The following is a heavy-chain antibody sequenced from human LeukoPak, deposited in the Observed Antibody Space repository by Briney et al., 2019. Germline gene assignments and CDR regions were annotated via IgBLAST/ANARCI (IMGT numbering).Heavy chain of an antibody. CDR1: GFTFSNYG. Sequence: GGSLRLSCAASGFTFSNYGMHWVRQAPGKGLEWVANIKQDGTETHYVDSVKGRFTISRDNAKSSLYLQMNSLRAEDTAVYYCARDCLGSQFWSGYYLGPDNYFDYWGQGSLVTVSS. CDR3: ARDCLGSQFWSGYYLGPDNYFDY. CDR2: IKQDGTET. J-gene: IGHJ4*02. V-gene: IGHV3-7*01. D-gene: IGHD3-3*01.